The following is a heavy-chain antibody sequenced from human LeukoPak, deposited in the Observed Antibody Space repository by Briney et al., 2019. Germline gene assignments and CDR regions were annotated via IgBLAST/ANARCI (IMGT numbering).Heavy chain of an antibody. CDR3: ARLPYSSGWHGYYYYGMDV. Sequence: GASVKVSCKASGYTFTSYDINWVRQATGQVLEWMGWMNPNSGNTGYAQKFQGRVTMTRNTSISTAYMELSSLRSEDTAVYYCARLPYSSGWHGYYYYGMDVWGQGTTVTVSS. J-gene: IGHJ6*02. D-gene: IGHD6-19*01. CDR1: GYTFTSYD. CDR2: MNPNSGNT. V-gene: IGHV1-8*01.